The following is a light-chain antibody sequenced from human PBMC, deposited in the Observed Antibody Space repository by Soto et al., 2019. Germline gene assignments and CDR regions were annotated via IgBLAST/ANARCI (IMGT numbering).Light chain of an antibody. CDR1: SSDVGYYNY. CDR3: SSFTRSSTVL. J-gene: IGLJ2*01. CDR2: EVT. Sequence: QSALTQPASVSGSPGQSITISCTGTSSDVGYYNYVSWYQHHPGKAPKALIYEVTNRPSGVSNRFSGSKSGNTASLAISGLQAEDEGDYYCSSFTRSSTVLFGGGTKLTVL. V-gene: IGLV2-14*01.